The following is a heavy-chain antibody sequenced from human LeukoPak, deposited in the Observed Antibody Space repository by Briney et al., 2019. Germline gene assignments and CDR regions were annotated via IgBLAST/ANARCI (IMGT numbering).Heavy chain of an antibody. Sequence: GGSLRLSCAASGFTFSGSAMHWVRQASGKGLEWVGRIRSKANSYATAYAASVKGRFTISRDDSKNTAYLQMNSLKTEDTAVYYCTSRKTEMATXKDXWGQGXLVTV. D-gene: IGHD5-24*01. CDR2: IRSKANSYAT. CDR1: GFTFSGSA. J-gene: IGHJ1*01. CDR3: TSRKTEMATXKDX. V-gene: IGHV3-73*01.